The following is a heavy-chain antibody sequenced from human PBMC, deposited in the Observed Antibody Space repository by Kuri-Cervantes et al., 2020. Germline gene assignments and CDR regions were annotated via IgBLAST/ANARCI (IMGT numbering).Heavy chain of an antibody. CDR1: GFIFDDYT. J-gene: IGHJ6*02. Sequence: LSLTCAASGFIFDDYTMHWVRQAPGKGLEWVSLISWNGGSTYYADSVKGRFTISRDNSKNSLYLQMNSLRSEDTALYYCAKDLSSIAARRGMYYGMDVWGQGTTVTVSS. CDR3: AKDLSSIAARRGMYYGMDV. V-gene: IGHV3-43*01. CDR2: ISWNGGST. D-gene: IGHD6-6*01.